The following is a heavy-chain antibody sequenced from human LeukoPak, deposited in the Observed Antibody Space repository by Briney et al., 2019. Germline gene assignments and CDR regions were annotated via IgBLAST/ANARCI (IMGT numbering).Heavy chain of an antibody. CDR3: AREGLGSGRGGDFDL. J-gene: IGHJ2*01. Sequence: NPSETLSLTCAVYGGSFSGYYWGWIRQPPGKGLEWIGRIHQSGSPYYNPSLKSRVTISIDTSKNQFSMKLPSVPAADTDVYYCAREGLGSGRGGDFDLWGRGTLVTVSS. CDR2: IHQSGSP. V-gene: IGHV4-34*01. D-gene: IGHD2-15*01. CDR1: GGSFSGYY.